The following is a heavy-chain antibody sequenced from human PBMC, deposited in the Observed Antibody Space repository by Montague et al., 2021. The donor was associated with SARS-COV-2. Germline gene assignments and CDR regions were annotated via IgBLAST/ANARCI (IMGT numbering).Heavy chain of an antibody. J-gene: IGHJ5*02. V-gene: IGHV4-59*01. CDR1: GGSISRYY. CDR3: AGDKDLDKYYYESSLYYPWFDP. Sequence: SETLSLTCTVSGGSISRYYWSWIRQPPGKGLEWIGYIFYSGSSNYNPSLKSRVTMSVDTSKNQFSLKLNSVTAADTAVYYFAGDKDLDKYYYESSLYYPWFDPWGQGTLVTVSS. CDR2: IFYSGSS. D-gene: IGHD3-22*01.